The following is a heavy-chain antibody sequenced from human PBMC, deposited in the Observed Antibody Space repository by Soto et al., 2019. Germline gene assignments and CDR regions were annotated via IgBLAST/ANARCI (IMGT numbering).Heavy chain of an antibody. CDR2: IYHSGST. J-gene: IGHJ4*02. D-gene: IGHD2-21*02. CDR3: VRRVVTAAAGFDY. CDR1: GGPISSGGYS. V-gene: IGHV4-30-2*03. Sequence: SETLSLTCAVSGGPISSGGYSRSWIRQPPGKGLEWIGYIYHSGSTYYNPSLKSRVTISVDTSKTQFSLKLSSVTAADTAVYYCVRRVVTAAAGFDYWGQGTLVTVSS.